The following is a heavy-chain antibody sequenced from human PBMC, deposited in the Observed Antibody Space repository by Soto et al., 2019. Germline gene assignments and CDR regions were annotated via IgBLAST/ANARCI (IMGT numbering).Heavy chain of an antibody. CDR2: ISAYNGNT. Sequence: GASVKVSCKASGYTFTSYGISWVRQAPGQGLEWMGWISAYNGNTNYAQKLQGRVTMTTDTSTSTAYMELRSLRSDDTAVYYCARDLYVLRFLESALFDYWGQGTLVTVSS. D-gene: IGHD3-3*01. CDR1: GYTFTSYG. V-gene: IGHV1-18*01. CDR3: ARDLYVLRFLESALFDY. J-gene: IGHJ4*02.